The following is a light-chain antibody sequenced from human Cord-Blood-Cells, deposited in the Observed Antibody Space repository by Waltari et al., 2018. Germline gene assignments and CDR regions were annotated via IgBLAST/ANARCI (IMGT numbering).Light chain of an antibody. CDR3: QSYDSSNRV. CDR1: SGSIASNY. V-gene: IGLV6-57*03. J-gene: IGLJ3*02. CDR2: EDN. Sequence: FMLPQRHSVSESPGETGTSACTRSSGSIASNYVQRYQQRPGSAPTTVIYEDNQRPSGVPARFSRSIDSSSNSASLTISGLKTADEADYYCQSYDSSNRVFGGGTKLTVL.